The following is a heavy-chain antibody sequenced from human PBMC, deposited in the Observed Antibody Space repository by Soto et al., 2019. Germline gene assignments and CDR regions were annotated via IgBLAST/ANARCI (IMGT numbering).Heavy chain of an antibody. Sequence: PSETLSLTCTVSGGSISSSSYYGGWIRQPPGKGLEWIGSIYYSGSTYYNPSLKNRVTISVDTSKNQFSLKLSSVTAADTAVYYCARHFGVVILNFDYWGQGTLVTVSS. V-gene: IGHV4-39*01. CDR3: ARHFGVVILNFDY. D-gene: IGHD3-3*01. J-gene: IGHJ4*02. CDR2: IYYSGST. CDR1: GGSISSSSYY.